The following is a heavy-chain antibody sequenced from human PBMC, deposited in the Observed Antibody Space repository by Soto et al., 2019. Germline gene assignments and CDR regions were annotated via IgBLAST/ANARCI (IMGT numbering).Heavy chain of an antibody. CDR3: ARDIVSVGPRANYAFDV. V-gene: IGHV1-3*01. CDR1: GFTFSDTL. J-gene: IGHJ3*01. CDR2: INPANGNT. Sequence: QVQLVQSGAELKKPGASVNTSGQASGFTFSDTLINWVRQGPGQRLEWLGWINPANGNTRYSESFQGRVTISSLSSASTAYVALSDLTSVDTAVYYCARDIVSVGPRANYAFDVWGQGTMITVSS. D-gene: IGHD1-26*01.